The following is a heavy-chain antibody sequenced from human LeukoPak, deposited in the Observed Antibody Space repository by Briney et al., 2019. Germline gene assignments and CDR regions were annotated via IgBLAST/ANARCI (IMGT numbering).Heavy chain of an antibody. CDR2: ITGSGGYT. Sequence: PGGSLRFSCAASGFTFSSYSMNWVRQAPGKGLEWVSTITGSGGYTYYADSVKGRFTISRDNSKNTLFLRMNSLRAEDTAVYFCARQSLYDSSGHFHYWGQGTLVTVSS. D-gene: IGHD3-22*01. J-gene: IGHJ4*02. CDR3: ARQSLYDSSGHFHY. V-gene: IGHV3-23*01. CDR1: GFTFSSYS.